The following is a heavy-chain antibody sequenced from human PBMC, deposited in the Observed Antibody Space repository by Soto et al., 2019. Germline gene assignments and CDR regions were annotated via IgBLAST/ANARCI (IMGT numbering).Heavy chain of an antibody. CDR1: GGTFSSYT. J-gene: IGHJ4*02. Sequence: SVKVSCKASGGTFSSYTISWVRQAPGQGLEWMGRIIPILGIANYAQKFQGRVTITADKSTSTAYMELSSLRSEDTAVYYCARDGNGSGSYYSSYFDYWGQGTLVTVSS. CDR2: IIPILGIA. CDR3: ARDGNGSGSYYSSYFDY. D-gene: IGHD3-10*01. V-gene: IGHV1-69*04.